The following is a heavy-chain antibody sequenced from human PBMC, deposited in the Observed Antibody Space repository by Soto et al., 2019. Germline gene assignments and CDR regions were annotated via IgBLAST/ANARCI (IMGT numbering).Heavy chain of an antibody. D-gene: IGHD3-16*01. V-gene: IGHV4-31*03. CDR3: ARGITWPNTLFDY. CDR2: IYYSGST. Sequence: SETLSLTCTVSGGSISSGGYYWSWIRQHPGKGLEWIGYIYYSGSTYYNPSLKSRVTISVDTSKNQFSLKLSSVTAADTAVYYCARGITWPNTLFDYWGQGTLVTVSS. CDR1: GGSISSGGYY. J-gene: IGHJ4*02.